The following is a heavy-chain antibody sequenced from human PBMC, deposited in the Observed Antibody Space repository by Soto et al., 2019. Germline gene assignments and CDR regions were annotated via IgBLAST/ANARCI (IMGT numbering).Heavy chain of an antibody. CDR1: GFTFSSYA. CDR2: ISYDGSNK. CDR3: ARDRGGRLKNGGLYCSSTSCYSIYYGMDV. J-gene: IGHJ6*02. V-gene: IGHV3-30-3*01. Sequence: QVQLVESGGGVVQPGRSLRLSCAASGFTFSSYAMHWVRQAPGKGLEWVAVISYDGSNKYYADSVKGRFTISRDNSKNTLYLQMNSLRAEDTAVYYCARDRGGRLKNGGLYCSSTSCYSIYYGMDVWGQGTTVTVSS. D-gene: IGHD2-2*01.